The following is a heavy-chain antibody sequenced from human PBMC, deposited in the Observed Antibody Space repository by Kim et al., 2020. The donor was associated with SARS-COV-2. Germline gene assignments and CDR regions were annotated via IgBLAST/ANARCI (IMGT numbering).Heavy chain of an antibody. CDR2: ISYDGSNK. D-gene: IGHD3-10*01. CDR1: GFTFSSCA. J-gene: IGHJ6*02. CDR3: ARVPRSRLRGLTYSYFGMDV. V-gene: IGHV3-30-3*01. Sequence: GGSLRLSCAASGFTFSSCAIHWVRQAPGKGLEWVAVISYDGSNKNYADSVKGRFTISRDNSKNTLYLQMNSLRAEDTALYYCARVPRSRLRGLTYSYFGMDVWGQGTTVTVSS.